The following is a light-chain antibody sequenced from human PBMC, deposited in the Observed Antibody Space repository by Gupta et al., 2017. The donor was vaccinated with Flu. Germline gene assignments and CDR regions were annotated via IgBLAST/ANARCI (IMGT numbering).Light chain of an antibody. CDR2: AAS. V-gene: IGKV1-39*01. Sequence: SSLSASVGDRVTITCRASQSISSYLNWYQQKPGKAPKLLIYAASSLQSGVPSRFSGSGSGTDFTLTISSLQPEDFATYYCQQSDSTPPYTFGGGTKVEIK. CDR3: QQSDSTPPYT. CDR1: QSISSY. J-gene: IGKJ4*01.